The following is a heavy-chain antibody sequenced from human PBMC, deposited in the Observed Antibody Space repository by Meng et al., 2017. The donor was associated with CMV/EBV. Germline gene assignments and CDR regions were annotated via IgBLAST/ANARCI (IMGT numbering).Heavy chain of an antibody. J-gene: IGHJ4*02. V-gene: IGHV4-39*07. Sequence: LKLQEAGPGLGKPSETLPLPCTVSGGSISSSSYYWGWIRQPPGKGLEWIGSIYYSGSTYYNPSLKSRVTISVDTSKNQFSLKLSSVTAADTAVYYCARGGIAAAGLHWGQGTLVTVSS. D-gene: IGHD6-13*01. CDR3: ARGGIAAAGLH. CDR2: IYYSGST. CDR1: GGSISSSSYY.